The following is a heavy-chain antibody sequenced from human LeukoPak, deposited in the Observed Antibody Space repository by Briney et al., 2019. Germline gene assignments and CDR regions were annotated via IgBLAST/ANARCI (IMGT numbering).Heavy chain of an antibody. CDR2: ISGSGGNT. J-gene: IGHJ4*02. D-gene: IGHD2-8*01. CDR3: ARAEPYCTNGVCYQGDY. CDR1: GFTFSSYA. Sequence: GGSLRLSCAASGFTFSSYAMSWVRQAPGKGLEWVSAISGSGGNTYYADSVKGRFTISRDYSKNTLYLQMNSPRAEDTAVYYCARAEPYCTNGVCYQGDYWGQGTLVTVSS. V-gene: IGHV3-23*01.